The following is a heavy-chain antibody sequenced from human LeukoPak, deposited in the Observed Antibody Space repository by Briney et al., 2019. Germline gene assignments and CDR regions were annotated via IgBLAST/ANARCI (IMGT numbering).Heavy chain of an antibody. CDR1: GGSISSGDYY. V-gene: IGHV4-30-4*01. CDR2: IYYSGST. D-gene: IGHD3-10*01. Sequence: SQTLSLTCTVSGGSISSGDYYWSWIRQPPGKGLEWIGYIYYSGSTYYNPSLKSRVTISVDTSKNQFSLKLSSGTAADTAVYYCASGVLWFGELLSQFDYWGQGTLVTVSS. J-gene: IGHJ4*02. CDR3: ASGVLWFGELLSQFDY.